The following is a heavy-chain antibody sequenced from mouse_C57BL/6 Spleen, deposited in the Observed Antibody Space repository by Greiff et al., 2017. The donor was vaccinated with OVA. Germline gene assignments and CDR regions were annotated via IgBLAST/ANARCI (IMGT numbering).Heavy chain of an antibody. Sequence: DVQLQESGPGLVKPSQSLSLTCSVTGYSITSGYYWNWIRQFPGNKLEWMGYISYDGSNNYNPSLKNRISITRDTSKNQFFLKLNSVTTEDTATYYCARGSNDYWGQGTTLTVSS. V-gene: IGHV3-6*01. CDR3: ARGSNDY. D-gene: IGHD2-5*01. J-gene: IGHJ2*01. CDR2: ISYDGSN. CDR1: GYSITSGYY.